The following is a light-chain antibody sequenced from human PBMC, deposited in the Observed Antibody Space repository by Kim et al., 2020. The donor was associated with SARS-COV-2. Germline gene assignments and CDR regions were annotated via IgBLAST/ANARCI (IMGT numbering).Light chain of an antibody. Sequence: SYELTQPPSVSVSPGQTASITCSGDKLGDKYACWYQQKPGQSPVVVIYQDTKRPSGIPERFSGSNSGNTATLTISGTQAMDEADYYCQAWDSSTADFGGGTQLTVL. CDR2: QDT. V-gene: IGLV3-1*01. CDR1: KLGDKY. J-gene: IGLJ2*01. CDR3: QAWDSSTAD.